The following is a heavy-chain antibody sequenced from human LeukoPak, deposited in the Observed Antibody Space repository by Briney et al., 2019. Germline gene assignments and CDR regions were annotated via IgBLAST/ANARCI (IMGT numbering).Heavy chain of an antibody. J-gene: IGHJ4*02. CDR3: AKGGRVAAASEVDY. Sequence: GGSLRLSCAASGFTFSSYAMNWVRQAPGKGLEWVSTTSGSGTTTHHADSVKGRSTISRDNSKSTLYLQMNSLRAEDTAVYYCAKGGRVAAASEVDYWGQGTLVTVSS. V-gene: IGHV3-23*01. CDR2: TSGSGTTT. CDR1: GFTFSSYA. D-gene: IGHD6-13*01.